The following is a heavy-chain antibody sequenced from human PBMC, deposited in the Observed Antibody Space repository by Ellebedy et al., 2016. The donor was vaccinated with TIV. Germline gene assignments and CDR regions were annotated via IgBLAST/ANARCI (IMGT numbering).Heavy chain of an antibody. CDR2: IYPGDFKT. V-gene: IGHV5-51*01. D-gene: IGHD5/OR15-5a*01. CDR3: ATHSVNNRDYDY. Sequence: GESLKISCTAFGCRFTNSWIAWVRQRPGKGLEWMGVIYPGDFKTRYSPSFQGQVTMSVDRSISTAYLHWWSLKASDTAVYYCATHSVNNRDYDYWGQGTLVTVSS. CDR1: GCRFTNSW. J-gene: IGHJ4*02.